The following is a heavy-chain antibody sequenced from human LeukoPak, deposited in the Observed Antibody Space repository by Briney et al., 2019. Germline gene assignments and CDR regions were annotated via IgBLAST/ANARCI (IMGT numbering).Heavy chain of an antibody. Sequence: PGGSLRLSCAASGFTFSTYTMNWVRQAPGKGLVWVSRINSDGSSTSYADSVKGRFTISRDNAKNTLYLQMNSLRAEDTAVYYCARGGYSASRDFDYWGQGTLVTVSS. CDR1: GFTFSTYT. J-gene: IGHJ4*02. CDR3: ARGGYSASRDFDY. CDR2: INSDGSST. V-gene: IGHV3-74*01. D-gene: IGHD5-12*01.